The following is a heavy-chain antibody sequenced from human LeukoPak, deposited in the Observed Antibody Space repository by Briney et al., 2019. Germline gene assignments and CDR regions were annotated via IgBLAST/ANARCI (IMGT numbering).Heavy chain of an antibody. CDR3: ARGVHVRKYDSNDNCFDP. CDR2: INPSGDNR. Sequence: ASVKVSCKASGYIFTNYYIHWVRQAPGQGLEWMGIINPSGDNRNYAQKFQGRVTVTRDIFTSTVYMELSSLRSEDTAVYYCARGVHVRKYDSNDNCFDPWGQGTLVTVSS. V-gene: IGHV1-46*01. J-gene: IGHJ5*02. D-gene: IGHD3-22*01. CDR1: GYIFTNYY.